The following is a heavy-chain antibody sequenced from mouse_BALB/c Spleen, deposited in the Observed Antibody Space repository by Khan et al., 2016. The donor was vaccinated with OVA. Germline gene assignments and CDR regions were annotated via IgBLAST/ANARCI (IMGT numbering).Heavy chain of an antibody. CDR3: AIMIRGDYFDY. V-gene: IGHV3-2*02. CDR1: GYSITSDYA. D-gene: IGHD2-4*01. Sequence: EVQLVESGPGLVKPSQSLSLTCTVTGYSITSDYAWNWIRQFPGNKLEWMGYISYSGSTSYNPSLKSRISITRDTSKNQFFLQLHSVTTEDTATYYCAIMIRGDYFDYWGQGTTLTVSS. CDR2: ISYSGST. J-gene: IGHJ2*01.